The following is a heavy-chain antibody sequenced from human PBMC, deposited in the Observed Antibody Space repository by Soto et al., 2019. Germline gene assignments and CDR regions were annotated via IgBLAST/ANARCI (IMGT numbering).Heavy chain of an antibody. CDR3: ARDPSGWGLDC. V-gene: IGHV3-13*01. Sequence: EVQLVQSGGGLVQPGGSLRHSCAASGFTFSTYDMHWVRQVAGKGLEWVSAIGTAGDTHYSGSVKGRFTISRENAKNSLYLQMNSLRAEDTAVYYCARDPSGWGLDCWGQGTLVTVSS. D-gene: IGHD6-19*01. J-gene: IGHJ4*02. CDR2: IGTAGDT. CDR1: GFTFSTYD.